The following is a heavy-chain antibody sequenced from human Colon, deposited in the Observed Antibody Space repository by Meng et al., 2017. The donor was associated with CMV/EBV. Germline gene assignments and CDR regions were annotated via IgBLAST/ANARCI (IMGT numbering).Heavy chain of an antibody. CDR2: IYYSGDT. D-gene: IGHD5-18*01. Sequence: QLQLQESGPGLVKPSETVSLTCNVSGGSISSSSYYWGWIRQPPGKGLEWIGNIYYSGDTYYNPSLRGRVTISIDTSKNQFSLRLSSVTAADTAVYYCARDKAHSYGFDYWGQGTLVTVSS. CDR1: GGSISSSSYY. V-gene: IGHV4-39*07. CDR3: ARDKAHSYGFDY. J-gene: IGHJ4*02.